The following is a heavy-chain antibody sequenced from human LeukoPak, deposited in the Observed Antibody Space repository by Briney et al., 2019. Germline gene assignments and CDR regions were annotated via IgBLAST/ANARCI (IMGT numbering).Heavy chain of an antibody. CDR2: ISYDGSNK. CDR1: RFTFSSYA. CDR3: ARGPNYDFWSGYYTNYYYYMDL. Sequence: GGSLRLSCAASRFTFSSYAMHWVRQAPGKGLEWVAVISYDGSNKYYADSVRGRFTISRDNSKNTLYLQMNSLRAEDTAVYYCARGPNYDFWSGYYTNYYYYMDLWGKGTTVTVSS. V-gene: IGHV3-30-3*01. J-gene: IGHJ6*03. D-gene: IGHD3-3*01.